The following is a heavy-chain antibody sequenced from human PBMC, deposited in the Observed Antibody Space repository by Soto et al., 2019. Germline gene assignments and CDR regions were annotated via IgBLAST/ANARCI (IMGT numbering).Heavy chain of an antibody. D-gene: IGHD2-8*01. CDR2: LNPNTGDT. Sequence: QVQLVQSGAEVQKPGASVKVSCKASGYAFTSHDINWVRQAPGQGLEWMGWLNPNTGDTGYAQKFQRRVTMTRDTSINTAYMALSSLSSEDTAVYYCVRGQPKHSNDWGQGARVTVSS. V-gene: IGHV1-8*01. CDR1: GYAFTSHD. J-gene: IGHJ4*02. CDR3: VRGQPKHSND.